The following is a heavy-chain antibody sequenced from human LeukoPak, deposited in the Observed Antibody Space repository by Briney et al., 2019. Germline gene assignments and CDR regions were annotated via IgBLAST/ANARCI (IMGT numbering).Heavy chain of an antibody. D-gene: IGHD6-13*01. Sequence: GESLKISCQGSGYNFPIYWIGWVRQMPGQGLEWMGIIYPDDSNTIYGPSFQGQVTISADKSINTAYLEWSSLKASDTAIYYCARKGAAGKYSSSYRAVWGKGTPVTVPS. CDR3: ARKGAAGKYSSSYRAV. CDR1: GYNFPIYW. CDR2: IYPDDSNT. V-gene: IGHV5-51*01. J-gene: IGHJ6*03.